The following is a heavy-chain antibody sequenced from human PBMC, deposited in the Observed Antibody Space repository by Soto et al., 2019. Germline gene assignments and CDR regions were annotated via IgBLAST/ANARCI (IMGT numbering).Heavy chain of an antibody. J-gene: IGHJ5*01. Sequence: ASVNVSCKASGFSFTNNDVIWVRQATGQGLEWMGWMNHGIGDTGYAQKFQGRVTMTRDISIATAYMELSSLRSDDTAIYYCARMETLRSLNWCEHRCQGNLVIVSP. V-gene: IGHV1-8*01. CDR2: MNHGIGDT. D-gene: IGHD3-16*01. CDR1: GFSFTNND. CDR3: ARMETLRSLNWCEH.